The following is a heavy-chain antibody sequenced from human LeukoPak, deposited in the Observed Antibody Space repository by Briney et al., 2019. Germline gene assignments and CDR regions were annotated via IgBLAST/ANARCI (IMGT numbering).Heavy chain of an antibody. CDR2: IISILGTT. Sequence: SVKVSCKASGGTFSSYAIGWVRQAPGQGLEWMGGIISILGTTKYAQKFQGRVTITADESTSTAYMELSSLRSEDTAVYYCARSGDSSGYYYGERYWGQGTLVTVSS. CDR3: ARSGDSSGYYYGERY. V-gene: IGHV1-69*13. J-gene: IGHJ4*02. D-gene: IGHD3-22*01. CDR1: GGTFSSYA.